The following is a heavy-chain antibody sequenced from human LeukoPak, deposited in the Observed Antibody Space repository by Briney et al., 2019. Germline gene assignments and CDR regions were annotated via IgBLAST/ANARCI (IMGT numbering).Heavy chain of an antibody. CDR1: GGSISSYY. CDR3: ARAARVTPAASYYYYYGMDV. CDR2: IYYSGST. D-gene: IGHD2-2*01. Sequence: SETLSLTCTVSGGSISSYYWSWIRQPPGKGLEWIGYIYYSGSTNYNPSLKSRVTISIDTSKNQFSLKLSSVTAADTAVYYCARAARVTPAASYYYYYGMDVWGQGTTVTVSS. V-gene: IGHV4-59*01. J-gene: IGHJ6*02.